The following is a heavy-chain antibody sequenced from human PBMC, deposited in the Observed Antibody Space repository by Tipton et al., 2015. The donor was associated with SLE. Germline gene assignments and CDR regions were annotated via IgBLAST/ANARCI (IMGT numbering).Heavy chain of an antibody. V-gene: IGHV3-30*04. Sequence: AVSGFTFSNYAMHWVRQAPGKGLEWVAVISYDGSNKYYADSVKGRFTISRDNSKNTLYLQMNSLRAEDTAVYYCARVRYCSSTSCYGYYYGMDVWGQGTTVTVSS. CDR2: ISYDGSNK. CDR1: GFTFSNYA. D-gene: IGHD2-2*01. J-gene: IGHJ6*02. CDR3: ARVRYCSSTSCYGYYYGMDV.